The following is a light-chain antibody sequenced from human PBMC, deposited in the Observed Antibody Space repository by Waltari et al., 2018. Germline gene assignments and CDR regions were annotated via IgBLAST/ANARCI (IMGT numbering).Light chain of an antibody. J-gene: IGLJ2*01. CDR3: GAWDSSLSVVI. CDR1: SSNLGGNF. V-gene: IGLV1-51*01. Sequence: QSVLTQPPSVSAAPGQKVTISCSGSSSNLGGNFVSWYQHLPGTAPKLLIYDGNKRPSGIPDRFFGSKSGTVATLGITGLQTGDEADYFCGAWDSSLSVVIFGGGTKLTVL. CDR2: DGN.